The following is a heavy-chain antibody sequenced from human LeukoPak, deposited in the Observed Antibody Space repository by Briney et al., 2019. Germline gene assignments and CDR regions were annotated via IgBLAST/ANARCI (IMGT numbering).Heavy chain of an antibody. J-gene: IGHJ5*02. Sequence: GGSLRLSCAASGFTFSSYAMSWVRQAPGKGLEWVSAISGSGGITYYADSVKGRFTISRDNSKNTLYLPMNSLRAEDTAVYYCAKDYRREQWGTNWFDLWGQGTLVTVSS. CDR1: GFTFSSYA. D-gene: IGHD3-16*01. CDR3: AKDYRREQWGTNWFDL. CDR2: ISGSGGIT. V-gene: IGHV3-23*01.